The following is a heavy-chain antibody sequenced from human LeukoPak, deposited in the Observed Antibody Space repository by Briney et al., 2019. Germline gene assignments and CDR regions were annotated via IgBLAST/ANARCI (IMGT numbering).Heavy chain of an antibody. Sequence: ASVKVSCKASGYTFTSYGISWVRQAPGQELEWIGWISAYNGNTNYAQKLQGRVTMTTDTSTSTAYMELRSLRSDDTAVYYCARDRATTIYCGGDCPTDYWGQGTLVTVSS. J-gene: IGHJ4*02. D-gene: IGHD2-21*02. V-gene: IGHV1-18*01. CDR1: GYTFTSYG. CDR3: ARDRATTIYCGGDCPTDY. CDR2: ISAYNGNT.